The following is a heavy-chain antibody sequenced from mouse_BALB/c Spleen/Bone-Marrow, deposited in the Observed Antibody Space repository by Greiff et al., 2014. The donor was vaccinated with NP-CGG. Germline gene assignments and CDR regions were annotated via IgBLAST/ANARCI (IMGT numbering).Heavy chain of an antibody. J-gene: IGHJ2*01. CDR1: GYTFTDYT. CDR3: ARGRCDY. V-gene: IGHV1-18*01. Sequence: VQLKQSGPELVKPGASVKISCKTSGYTFTDYTLHWVKQSHGKSLEWIGGVNPNIGGTTYNQKFKVKASLTVNKSSTTAYMELRILTSEDAAFYYCARGRCDYWGQGTTLTVSS. CDR2: VNPNIGGT.